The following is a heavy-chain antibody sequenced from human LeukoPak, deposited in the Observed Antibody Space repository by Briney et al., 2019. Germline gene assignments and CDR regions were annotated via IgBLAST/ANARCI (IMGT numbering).Heavy chain of an antibody. CDR1: GGSISSGGYY. CDR2: IYCSGST. J-gene: IGHJ4*02. Sequence: SQTLSLTCTVSGGSISSGGYYWSWIRQHPGKGLEWIGYIYCSGSTYYNPSLKSRVTISVDTSKNQFSLKLSSVTAADTAVYSCARGGRGYYDSSGYPPLEYWGQGTLVTVSS. D-gene: IGHD3-22*01. CDR3: ARGGRGYYDSSGYPPLEY. V-gene: IGHV4-31*03.